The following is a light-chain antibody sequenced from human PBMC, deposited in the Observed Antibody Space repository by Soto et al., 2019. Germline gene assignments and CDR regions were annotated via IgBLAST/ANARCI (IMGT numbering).Light chain of an antibody. CDR3: CSYAGSRWV. V-gene: IGLV2-23*01. Sequence: QPVLTQPASVSGSPGQSITISCTGTSSDVGSYNLVSWYQQHPGKAPKLMIYEGSKRPSGVSNRFSGSKSGNTASLTISGLQAEDEADYHCCSYAGSRWVFGGGTKVTVL. J-gene: IGLJ3*02. CDR1: SSDVGSYNL. CDR2: EGS.